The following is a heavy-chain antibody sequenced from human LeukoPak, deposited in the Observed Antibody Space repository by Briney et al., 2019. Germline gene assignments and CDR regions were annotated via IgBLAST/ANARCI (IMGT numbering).Heavy chain of an antibody. D-gene: IGHD2-2*01. J-gene: IGHJ4*02. Sequence: GGSLRLSCAASGFTFSFYGIHWVRQAPGKGLEWVAFIRYDGSNKYYADSVKGRFTISRDNSKNTLNLQMNSLRAEDTAVYYCAKDQSMLYCSSTSCSFFDYWGQGTLVTVSS. CDR1: GFTFSFYG. CDR3: AKDQSMLYCSSTSCSFFDY. CDR2: IRYDGSNK. V-gene: IGHV3-30*02.